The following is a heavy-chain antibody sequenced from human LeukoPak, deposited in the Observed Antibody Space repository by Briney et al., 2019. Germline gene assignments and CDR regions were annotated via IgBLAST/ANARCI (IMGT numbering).Heavy chain of an antibody. J-gene: IGHJ6*03. CDR3: ARVNRDLYYYYYMDV. V-gene: IGHV3-7*01. Sequence: PVGSLRLSCAASGFTFSSYWMSWVRQAPGKGLEWVANIKQDGSEKYYVDSVKGRFTISRDNAKNSLYLQMNSLRAEDTAVYYCARVNRDLYYYYYMDVWGKGTTVTVSS. D-gene: IGHD3-10*01. CDR2: IKQDGSEK. CDR1: GFTFSSYW.